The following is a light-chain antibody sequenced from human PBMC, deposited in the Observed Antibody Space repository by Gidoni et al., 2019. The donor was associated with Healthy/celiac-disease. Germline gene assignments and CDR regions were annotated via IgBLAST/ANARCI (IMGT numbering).Light chain of an antibody. Sequence: DIQMTHSPSTLSASVGDRVTITCRANQSISSWLAWYQQKPGKAPKLLIYKASSLESGVPSRFSGSGSGTEFTLTISSLQPDDFATYYCQQYNSYPLTFGGGTKVEIK. J-gene: IGKJ4*01. CDR3: QQYNSYPLT. CDR2: KAS. V-gene: IGKV1-5*03. CDR1: QSISSW.